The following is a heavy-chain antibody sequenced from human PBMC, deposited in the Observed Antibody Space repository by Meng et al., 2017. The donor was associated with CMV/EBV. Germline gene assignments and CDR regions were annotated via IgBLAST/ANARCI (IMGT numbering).Heavy chain of an antibody. CDR1: GGSISSRSYY. CDR3: AAGTSPLSDY. CDR2: IYYSGST. Sequence: GSLRLSCTVSGGSISSRSYYWGWIRQPPGKGLEWIGSIYYSGSTYYNPSLKSRVTISVDTSKNQFSLKLSSVTAADTAVYYCAAGTSPLSDYWGQGTLVTVSS. V-gene: IGHV4-39*07. D-gene: IGHD6-13*01. J-gene: IGHJ4*02.